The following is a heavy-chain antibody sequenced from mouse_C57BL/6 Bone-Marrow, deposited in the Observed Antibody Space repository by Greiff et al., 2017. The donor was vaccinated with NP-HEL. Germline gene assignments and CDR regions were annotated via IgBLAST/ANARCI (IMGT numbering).Heavy chain of an antibody. J-gene: IGHJ4*01. CDR2: ISNLAYSI. CDR3: ARLEAMDY. Sequence: EVQGVESGGGLVQPGGSLKLSCAASGFTFSDYGMAWVRQAPRKGPGWVAFISNLAYSIYYADTVTGRFTISRENAKNTLYLEMSSLRSEDTAMYYCARLEAMDYWGQGTSVTVSS. CDR1: GFTFSDYG. V-gene: IGHV5-15*01.